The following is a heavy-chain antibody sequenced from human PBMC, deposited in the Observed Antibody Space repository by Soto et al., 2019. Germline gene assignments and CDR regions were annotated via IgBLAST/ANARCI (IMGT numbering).Heavy chain of an antibody. V-gene: IGHV1-3*01. D-gene: IGHD6-19*01. Sequence: ASVNVSCKASGYTFTSYAMHWVRQAPGQRLEWMGWINAGNGNTKYSQKFQGRVTITRDTSASTAYMELSSLRSEDTAVYYCARAVAVPADFDYWGQGTLVTSPQ. CDR2: INAGNGNT. CDR1: GYTFTSYA. J-gene: IGHJ4*02. CDR3: ARAVAVPADFDY.